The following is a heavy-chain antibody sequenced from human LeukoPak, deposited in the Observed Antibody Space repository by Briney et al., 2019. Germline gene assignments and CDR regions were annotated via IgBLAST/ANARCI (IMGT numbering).Heavy chain of an antibody. D-gene: IGHD3-22*01. Sequence: SETLSLTCTVSGGSISSYYWSWIRQPPGKGLEWIGYIYYSGSTNYNPSLKSRVTISVDTSKNQFSLKLSSVTAADTAVYYCARHLYDSSGYYPGDNWFDPWGQGTLVTVSS. V-gene: IGHV4-59*08. CDR3: ARHLYDSSGYYPGDNWFDP. J-gene: IGHJ5*02. CDR2: IYYSGST. CDR1: GGSISSYY.